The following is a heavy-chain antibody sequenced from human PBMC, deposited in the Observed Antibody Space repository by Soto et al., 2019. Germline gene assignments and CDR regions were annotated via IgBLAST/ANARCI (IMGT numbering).Heavy chain of an antibody. CDR1: GFIFPNCW. Sequence: GGSLRLSCAASGFIFPNCWMTWVRQAPGKGLEWVANLDGIGTEKYYMDSVKGRFTISRDNAKDLLYLQMNSLRAEDTAVYYCAKPQDSSGWYPSGMDVWGQGTTVTVSS. D-gene: IGHD6-19*01. V-gene: IGHV3-7*03. CDR2: LDGIGTEK. J-gene: IGHJ6*02. CDR3: AKPQDSSGWYPSGMDV.